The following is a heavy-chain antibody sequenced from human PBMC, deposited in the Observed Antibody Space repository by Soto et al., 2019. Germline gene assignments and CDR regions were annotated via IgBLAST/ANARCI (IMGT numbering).Heavy chain of an antibody. J-gene: IGHJ5*02. D-gene: IGHD3-22*01. Sequence: QVQLQESGPGLVKPSQTLSLTCTVSGGSISSGGYYWSWIRQHPGKGLEWIGYIYYSGSTYYNPSLKRRVTISVDTSKNQFSLKLSSVTAEDTAVYYCARDPSYYYDSSGSGGWFDPWGQGTLVTVSS. V-gene: IGHV4-31*03. CDR1: GGSISSGGYY. CDR2: IYYSGST. CDR3: ARDPSYYYDSSGSGGWFDP.